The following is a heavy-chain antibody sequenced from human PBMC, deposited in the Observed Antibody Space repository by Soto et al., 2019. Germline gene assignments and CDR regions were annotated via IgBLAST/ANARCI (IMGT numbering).Heavy chain of an antibody. V-gene: IGHV1-18*01. CDR2: ISAYNGNT. CDR1: GYTFSNYG. Sequence: QVQLVQSGAEVKKPGASVKVSCKTSGYTFSNYGINWVRQAPGQGLEWMGWISAYNGNTNFAQKRQGRVSLTTDTSSTTAYMELRSLTSDDTAVYYCARDLVPGYTGFSDYWGQGTLVTVSS. J-gene: IGHJ4*02. D-gene: IGHD5-12*01. CDR3: ARDLVPGYTGFSDY.